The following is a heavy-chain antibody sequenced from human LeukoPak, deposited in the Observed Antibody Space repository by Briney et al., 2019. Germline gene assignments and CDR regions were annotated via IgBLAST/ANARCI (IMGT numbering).Heavy chain of an antibody. CDR2: INPNSGGT. V-gene: IGHV1-2*02. Sequence: GASVKVSCKASGYTFTGYYMHWVRQAPGQGLEWMGWINPNSGGTNYAKKFQGRVTMTRDTSISTAYMELSRLRSDDTAVYYCARVDRGYCSGGSCQDYWGQGTLVTVSS. CDR1: GYTFTGYY. J-gene: IGHJ4*02. D-gene: IGHD2-15*01. CDR3: ARVDRGYCSGGSCQDY.